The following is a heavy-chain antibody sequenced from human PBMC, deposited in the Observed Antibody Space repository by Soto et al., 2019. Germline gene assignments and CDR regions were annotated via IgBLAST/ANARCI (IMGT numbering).Heavy chain of an antibody. J-gene: IGHJ5*02. CDR3: ARVGETGMSYGWFDP. CDR1: GGSISSYY. V-gene: IGHV4-4*07. CDR2: IYTSGST. Sequence: SETLSLTCTVSGGSISSYYWSWIRQPAGKGLEWIGRIYTSGSTNYNPSLKSRVTTSVDTSKNQFSLKLSSVTAADTAVYYCARVGETGMSYGWFDPWGQGTLVTVSS. D-gene: IGHD1-1*01.